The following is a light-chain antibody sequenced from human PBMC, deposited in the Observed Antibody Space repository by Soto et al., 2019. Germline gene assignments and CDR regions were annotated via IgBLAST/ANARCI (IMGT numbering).Light chain of an antibody. V-gene: IGKV4-1*01. CDR3: QQYSITPLT. CDR2: WAS. Sequence: IVLSQSQDSLAVSLGERATINCKSSQSVLYSSNNKNYLAWYQQKPGQPPKLLIYWASTRESGVPDRFSGSGSGTDFTLTISSLQAEDVAVYYCQQYSITPLTFGGGTKVDI. J-gene: IGKJ4*01. CDR1: QSVLYSSNNKNY.